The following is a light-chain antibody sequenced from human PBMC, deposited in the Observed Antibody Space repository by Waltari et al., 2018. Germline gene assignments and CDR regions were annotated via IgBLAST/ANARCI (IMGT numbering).Light chain of an antibody. CDR2: VVS. CDR3: CSFTSSSTWV. J-gene: IGLJ3*02. V-gene: IGLV2-14*03. Sequence: QSALTQPAPVSGSPGQSITISCTGTAPDIGGYNYVSWYQQPPGKDPILVIFVVSSRPSGLSYRFSASKFGNTASLTISGLQPDDEADYYCCSFTSSSTWVFGGGTKLTVL. CDR1: APDIGGYNY.